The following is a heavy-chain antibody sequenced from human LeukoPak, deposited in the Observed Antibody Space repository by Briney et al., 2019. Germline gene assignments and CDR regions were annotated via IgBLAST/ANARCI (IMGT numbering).Heavy chain of an antibody. CDR1: GFTFSSYG. D-gene: IGHD6-19*01. V-gene: IGHV3-30*02. J-gene: IGHJ6*03. Sequence: GGSLRLSCAASGFTFSSYGMHWVRQAPGKGLEWVAFIRYDGSNKYYADSVKGRFTISRDNSKNTLYLQMNSLRAEDTAVYYCAKGSAVAGTGYYYYYYMDVWGKGTTVTVSS. CDR3: AKGSAVAGTGYYYYYYMDV. CDR2: IRYDGSNK.